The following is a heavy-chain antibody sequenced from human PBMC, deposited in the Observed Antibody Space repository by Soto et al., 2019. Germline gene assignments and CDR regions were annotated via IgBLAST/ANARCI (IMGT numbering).Heavy chain of an antibody. J-gene: IGHJ6*03. Sequence: SETLSLTCTVSGGSISSSSYYLGWIRQPPGKGLEWIGSIYYSGSTYYNPSLKSRVTISVDTSKNQFSLKLSSVTAADTAVYYCARQPYGDYYYYYYYMDVWGKGTTVTVSS. V-gene: IGHV4-39*01. D-gene: IGHD4-17*01. CDR2: IYYSGST. CDR3: ARQPYGDYYYYYYYMDV. CDR1: GGSISSSSYY.